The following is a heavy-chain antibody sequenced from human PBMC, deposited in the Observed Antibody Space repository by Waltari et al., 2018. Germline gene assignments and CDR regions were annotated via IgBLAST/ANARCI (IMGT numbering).Heavy chain of an antibody. D-gene: IGHD3-16*01. Sequence: AWSRQPPGMGLEWTATISYTGTTYYNPSLRSRVTISVDMAKNQFSLKLTSVTPADTAVYYCATYVGASIGTAAFDVWGQGTMVTVSS. CDR3: ATYVGASIGTAAFDV. J-gene: IGHJ3*01. CDR2: ISYTGTT. V-gene: IGHV4-39*01.